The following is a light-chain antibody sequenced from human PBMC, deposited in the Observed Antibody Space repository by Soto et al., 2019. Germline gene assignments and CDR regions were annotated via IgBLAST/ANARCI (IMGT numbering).Light chain of an antibody. CDR1: QDISNY. J-gene: IGKJ2*01. Sequence: DIQMTQSPSSLSASVGDRVTITCQASQDISNYLNWYQQKPGKAPKLLIYDASNLQTGVPSRFSGRGSGTDFTFTISSPLPEDIATYYCQQFYYLPYTFGQGTKLEI. V-gene: IGKV1-33*01. CDR3: QQFYYLPYT. CDR2: DAS.